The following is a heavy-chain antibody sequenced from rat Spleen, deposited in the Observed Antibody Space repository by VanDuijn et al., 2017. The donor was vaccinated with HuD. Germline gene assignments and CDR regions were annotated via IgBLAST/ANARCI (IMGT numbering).Heavy chain of an antibody. D-gene: IGHD1-9*01. V-gene: IGHV5-58*01. CDR1: GFTFSSFW. CDR3: ARQDYGYNYDY. J-gene: IGHJ2*01. Sequence: EVQLVETGGGLVQPGRSLKLSCVASGFTFSSFWMYWIRQAPGKGLEWVSSINTDGGSTYYSDSVKGRFTISRDNAKSTLYLQMSSLRSEDTATYYCARQDYGYNYDYWGQGVMVTVSS. CDR2: INTDGGST.